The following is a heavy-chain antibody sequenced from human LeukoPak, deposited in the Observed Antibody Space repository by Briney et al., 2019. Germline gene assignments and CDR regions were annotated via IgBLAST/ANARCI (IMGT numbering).Heavy chain of an antibody. CDR2: INPNSGGA. D-gene: IGHD3-10*01. CDR1: GYTFTGYY. Sequence: ASAKVSCKASGYTFTGYYMHWVRQAPGQGLEWMGWINPNSGGANYAQKLQGRVTMTTDTSTSTAYMELRSLRSDDTAVYYCATLPAGSGSYLGAFDIWGQGTMVTVSS. J-gene: IGHJ3*02. CDR3: ATLPAGSGSYLGAFDI. V-gene: IGHV1-2*02.